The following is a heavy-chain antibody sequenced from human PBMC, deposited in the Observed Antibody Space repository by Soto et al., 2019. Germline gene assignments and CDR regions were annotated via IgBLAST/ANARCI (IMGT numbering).Heavy chain of an antibody. CDR2: IIPISDTT. D-gene: IGHD2-2*01. J-gene: IGHJ6*02. V-gene: IGHV1-69*01. Sequence: QVQLVQSGAAVTKPGSSVKVSCKASGGTFSSYAISWVRQAPGQGLEWMGGIIPISDTTNYAQKFQGRVTITADESTSTAYMELSSLRSEDTAVYYCARSQGSSTSLEIYYYYYYGMDVWGQGTTVTVSS. CDR1: GGTFSSYA. CDR3: ARSQGSSTSLEIYYYYYYGMDV.